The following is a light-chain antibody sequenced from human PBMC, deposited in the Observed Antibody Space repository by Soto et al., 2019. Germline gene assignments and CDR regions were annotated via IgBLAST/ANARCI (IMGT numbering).Light chain of an antibody. Sequence: EIVSTQSPGTLSLSTGERATLSCRASQSVSSSYLAWYQQKPGQAPRLLIYGASSRATGISDRFSGSWSGTDFARTISRLEPEDFALYYFQQYGSAPPDTFGQGTKLEIK. CDR2: GAS. CDR1: QSVSSSY. V-gene: IGKV3-20*01. CDR3: QQYGSAPPDT. J-gene: IGKJ2*01.